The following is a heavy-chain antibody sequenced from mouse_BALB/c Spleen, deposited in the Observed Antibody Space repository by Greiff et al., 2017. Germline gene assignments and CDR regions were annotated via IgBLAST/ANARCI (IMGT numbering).Heavy chain of an antibody. Sequence: EVMLVESGGGLVQPGGSRKLSCAASGFTFSDYGMAWVRQAPGKGPEWVAFISNLAYSIYYADTVTGRFTISRENAKNTLYLEMSSLRSEDTAMYYCARVTGTFDYWGRGTTLTVSS. J-gene: IGHJ2*01. D-gene: IGHD4-1*01. CDR2: ISNLAYSI. CDR3: ARVTGTFDY. CDR1: GFTFSDYG. V-gene: IGHV5-15*02.